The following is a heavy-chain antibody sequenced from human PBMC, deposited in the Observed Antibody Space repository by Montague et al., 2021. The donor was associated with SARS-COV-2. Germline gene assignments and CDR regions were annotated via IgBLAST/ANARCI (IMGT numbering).Heavy chain of an antibody. Sequence: SETLSLTCIVSGESIDRDTYYWGWIRQSPGKGLEWIGSLSSSGSTXYNPSLRSRVTISMDTSKNHFSLKVNSVTATDTAVYFCARPGSVSGWFYFDDWGQGTLVSVPS. CDR2: LSSSGST. CDR3: ARPGSVSGWFYFDD. J-gene: IGHJ4*02. D-gene: IGHD6-19*01. CDR1: GESIDRDTYY. V-gene: IGHV4-39*02.